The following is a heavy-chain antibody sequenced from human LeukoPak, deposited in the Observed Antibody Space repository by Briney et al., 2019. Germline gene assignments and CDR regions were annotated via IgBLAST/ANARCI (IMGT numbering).Heavy chain of an antibody. D-gene: IGHD2-15*01. CDR2: INAGNGNT. Sequence: ASVKVSCKASGYTFTSYAMHWVRQAPGQRLEWMGWINAGNGNTKYSQKFQGRVTITRDTSASTAYMELSSLRSEDTAVYYCARGGYCGGGSCYSALYYFDYWGQGTLVTVSS. CDR3: ARGGYCGGGSCYSALYYFDY. CDR1: GYTFTSYA. J-gene: IGHJ4*02. V-gene: IGHV1-3*01.